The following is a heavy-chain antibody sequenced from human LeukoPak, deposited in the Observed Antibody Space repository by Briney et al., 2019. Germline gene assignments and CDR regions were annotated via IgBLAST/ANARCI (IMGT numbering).Heavy chain of an antibody. J-gene: IGHJ4*02. D-gene: IGHD1-26*01. CDR3: ARHGSTSFDY. CDR1: GGSISGYY. CDR2: IYYCGST. Sequence: SETLSLTCTVSGGSISGYYWSWIRLPPGKGLEWIGYIYYCGSTDYNPSLKSRVTISVDTSNNQQFSLKLSSVTAADTAVYYCARHGSTSFDYWGQGTLVTVSS. V-gene: IGHV4-59*08.